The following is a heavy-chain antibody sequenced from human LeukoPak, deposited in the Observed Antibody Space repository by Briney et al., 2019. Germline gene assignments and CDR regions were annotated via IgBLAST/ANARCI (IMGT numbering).Heavy chain of an antibody. CDR1: GYSFTSYW. CDR2: IYPGDSDT. J-gene: IGHJ4*02. V-gene: IGHV5-51*01. Sequence: GESLKISCKGSGYSFTSYWIGWVRQMPGKGLEWMGIIYPGDSDTRYSPSFQGQVIISADKSISTAYLQWSSLKASDTAMYYCARRPAYCGGDCYLFDYWGQGTLVTVSS. CDR3: ARRPAYCGGDCYLFDY. D-gene: IGHD2-21*02.